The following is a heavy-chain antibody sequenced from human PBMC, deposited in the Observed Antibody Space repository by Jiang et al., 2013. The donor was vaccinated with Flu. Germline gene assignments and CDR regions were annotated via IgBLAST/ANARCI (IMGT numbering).Heavy chain of an antibody. CDR1: GFTFDDYA. CDR2: ISWNSGSI. V-gene: IGHV3-9*01. J-gene: IGHJ4*02. Sequence: ESGEAGQPGSPSRLSCAASGFTFDDYAMHWVRQAPGKGLEWVSGISWNSGSIGYADSVKGRFTISRDNAKNSLYLQMNSLRAEDTALYYCAKDVAEQWLGDFDYWGQGTLVTVSS. CDR3: AKDVAEQWLGDFDY. D-gene: IGHD6-19*01.